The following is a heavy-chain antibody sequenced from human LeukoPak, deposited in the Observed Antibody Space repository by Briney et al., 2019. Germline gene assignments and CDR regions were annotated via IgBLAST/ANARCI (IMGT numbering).Heavy chain of an antibody. J-gene: IGHJ3*02. Sequence: GGSLRLSCAASGFTFSSYEMNWVRQAPEKGLEWVSYISSSGSTIYYADSVKGRFTISRDNAKNSLYLQMNSLRAEDTAVYYCARDPSVVVPAAMGAFDIWGQGPMVTVSS. D-gene: IGHD2-2*01. CDR2: ISSSGSTI. CDR1: GFTFSSYE. CDR3: ARDPSVVVPAAMGAFDI. V-gene: IGHV3-48*03.